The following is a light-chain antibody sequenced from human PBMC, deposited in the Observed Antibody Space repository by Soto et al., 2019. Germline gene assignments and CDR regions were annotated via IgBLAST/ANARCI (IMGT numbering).Light chain of an antibody. V-gene: IGLV2-11*01. CDR2: DVS. J-gene: IGLJ1*01. CDR1: SSDVGGYNY. CDR3: CSYAGSYV. Sequence: QSVLTQPRSVSGSPGQSVTISCTGTSSDVGGYNYVSWYQQHPGKAPKLMIYDVSKRPSGVPDRFSGSKSGNKASLTISGLQAEDEADYYCCSYAGSYVFGTGTKLTVL.